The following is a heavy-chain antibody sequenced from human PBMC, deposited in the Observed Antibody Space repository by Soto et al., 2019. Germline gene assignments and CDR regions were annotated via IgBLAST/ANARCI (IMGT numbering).Heavy chain of an antibody. CDR1: GFSFNDYY. J-gene: IGHJ4*02. CDR3: ARPYYYDSNGYYPLDY. CDR2: ISSSSSYT. Sequence: PGGSLRLSCAASGFSFNDYYMYWIRQAPGKGLEYISYISSSSSYTNYADSVKGRFTISRDNTKNSLYLQMNSLRAEDTAVYYCARPYYYDSNGYYPLDYWGQGTLVTVSS. D-gene: IGHD3-22*01. V-gene: IGHV3-11*06.